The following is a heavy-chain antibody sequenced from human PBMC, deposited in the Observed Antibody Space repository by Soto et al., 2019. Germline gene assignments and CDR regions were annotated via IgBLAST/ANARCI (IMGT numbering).Heavy chain of an antibody. D-gene: IGHD3-10*01. Sequence: EVRLLESGGGLVQPGGSLRLSCAASGFTFSNYAMTWVRQAPGKGLEWVSGLNGSGGSTSSADSVKGRFAISRDNSKNTLCLQMNSLGDGDTAVYYCARGFSAGKGSPPDYWGQGTLVTVSS. CDR1: GFTFSNYA. CDR3: ARGFSAGKGSPPDY. V-gene: IGHV3-23*01. J-gene: IGHJ4*02. CDR2: LNGSGGST.